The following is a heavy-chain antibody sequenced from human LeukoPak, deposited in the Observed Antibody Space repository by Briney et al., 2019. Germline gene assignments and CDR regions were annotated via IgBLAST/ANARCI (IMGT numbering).Heavy chain of an antibody. V-gene: IGHV3-23*01. J-gene: IGHJ3*02. D-gene: IGHD1-26*01. CDR2: FSSSGGST. CDR3: AKGLNSGNYYDAFDI. Sequence: PGGALRLSCGAPGFTFSSYAMSWVRQAPGKVLEWVSGFSSSGGSTYYADSVNGRFSISRDNSNNTLYLQTNSLRAEDTAVYYCAKGLNSGNYYDAFDIGGQGTLVTVPS. CDR1: GFTFSSYA.